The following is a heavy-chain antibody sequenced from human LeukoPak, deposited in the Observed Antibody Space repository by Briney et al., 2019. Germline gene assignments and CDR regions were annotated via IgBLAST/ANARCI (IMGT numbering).Heavy chain of an antibody. V-gene: IGHV3-74*01. D-gene: IGHD2-2*01. CDR1: GFTFRSYW. CDR3: ARGYCSSTSCRASPWFDP. CDR2: INSHGSST. Sequence: PGGSLRLSCAASGFTFRSYWMHWVRQAPGKGLVGVSRINSHGSSTSCADSVKGRFALCRDNAKNTLYLQMNSLRAEDTAVYYCARGYCSSTSCRASPWFDPWGQGTLVTVSS. J-gene: IGHJ5*02.